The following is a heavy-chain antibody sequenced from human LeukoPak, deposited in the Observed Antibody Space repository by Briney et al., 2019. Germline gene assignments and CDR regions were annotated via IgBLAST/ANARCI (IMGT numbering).Heavy chain of an antibody. J-gene: IGHJ5*02. CDR2: IYHSGST. Sequence: AGGSLRLSCAASGFTFSSYSMNWVRQAPGKGLEWIGEIYHSGSTNYNPSLKSRVTISVDKSKNQFSLKLSSVTAADTAVYYCARLGAQLVHWGQGTLVTVSS. D-gene: IGHD3-10*01. V-gene: IGHV4-4*02. CDR3: ARLGAQLVH. CDR1: GFTFSSYSM.